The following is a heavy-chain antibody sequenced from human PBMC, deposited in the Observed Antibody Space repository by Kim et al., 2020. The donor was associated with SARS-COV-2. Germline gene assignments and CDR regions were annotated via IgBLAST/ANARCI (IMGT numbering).Heavy chain of an antibody. D-gene: IGHD1-26*01. CDR1: GFTFSNAW. J-gene: IGHJ6*02. V-gene: IGHV3-15*01. Sequence: GGSLRLSCAASGFTFSNAWMSWVRQAPGKGLEWVGRIKSKTDGGTTDYAAPVKGRFTISRDDSKNTLYLQMNSLKTEDTAVYYCTTEAPSGSYPDYYYGMGAWGQGTTLTVSS. CDR3: TTEAPSGSYPDYYYGMGA. CDR2: IKSKTDGGTT.